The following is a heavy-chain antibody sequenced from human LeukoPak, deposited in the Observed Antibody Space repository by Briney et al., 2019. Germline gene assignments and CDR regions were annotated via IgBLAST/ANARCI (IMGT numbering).Heavy chain of an antibody. CDR1: GYTFTSYY. D-gene: IGHD5-24*01. J-gene: IGHJ4*02. CDR3: ARDEDLSRDGYNQAFDY. Sequence: SCKASGYTFTSYYMHWVRQAPGKGLEWVAVIWYDGSNKYYADSVKGRFTISRDNSKNTLYLQMNSLRAEDTAVYYCARDEDLSRDGYNQAFDYWGQGTLVTVSS. CDR2: IWYDGSNK. V-gene: IGHV3-33*01.